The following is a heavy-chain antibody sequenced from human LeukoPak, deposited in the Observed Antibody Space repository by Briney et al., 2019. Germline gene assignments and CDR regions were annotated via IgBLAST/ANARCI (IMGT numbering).Heavy chain of an antibody. Sequence: PSETLSLTCTVSGGSLSGSGYYCGWVRQPPGKGLEWIGNVYFSGSTFYNPSLQSRVTMSIDASQSQFALKLRSVTAADTAVYYCARQGGGNYAPLDSWGQGALVTVSS. V-gene: IGHV4-39*01. CDR2: VYFSGST. J-gene: IGHJ4*02. CDR1: GGSLSGSGYY. D-gene: IGHD1-26*01. CDR3: ARQGGGNYAPLDS.